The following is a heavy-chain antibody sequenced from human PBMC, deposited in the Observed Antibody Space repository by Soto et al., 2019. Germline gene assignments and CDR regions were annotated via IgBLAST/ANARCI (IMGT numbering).Heavy chain of an antibody. V-gene: IGHV1-69*06. J-gene: IGHJ5*02. CDR1: GGGFNSYS. CDR3: ARGGPVIIPAATNWFDP. Sequence: QVQLVQSGAEVKKPGSSVKVSCKSSGGGFNSYSISWVRQAPGQGLEWMGVIIPIFGTPTYAQKFQGRVTITADKSTSTAYMEVSRLTSEDPAVYYCARGGPVIIPAATNWFDPWGQGTLVTVSS. CDR2: IIPIFGTP. D-gene: IGHD6-25*01.